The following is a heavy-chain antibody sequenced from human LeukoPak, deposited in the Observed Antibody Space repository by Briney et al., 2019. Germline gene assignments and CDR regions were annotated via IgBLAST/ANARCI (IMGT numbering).Heavy chain of an antibody. CDR1: GYTFADYY. J-gene: IGHJ4*02. CDR2: INPNSGGT. CDR3: ARGPPNWGYDY. Sequence: ASVKVSCKASGYTFADYYMHWVRQAPGQGLEWMGRINPNSGGTNYAQKFQARVTMTRDTSISTAYMELSSLRSDDTAVYYCARGPPNWGYDYWGPGTLVTVSS. D-gene: IGHD7-27*01. V-gene: IGHV1-2*06.